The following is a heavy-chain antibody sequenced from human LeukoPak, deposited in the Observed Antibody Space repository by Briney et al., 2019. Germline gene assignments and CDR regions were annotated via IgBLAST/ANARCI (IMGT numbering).Heavy chain of an antibody. CDR3: ASLYGSGSYSLSMDV. CDR2: INPNSGGA. J-gene: IGHJ6*03. Sequence: ASVKVSCKASGYMFTGHFLHWVRQAPGQGLEWMGWINPNSGGANYAQKFQGRVTMTRDTSISTAYMELSRLRSDDTAVYYCASLYGSGSYSLSMDVWGKGTTVTVSS. CDR1: GYMFTGHF. V-gene: IGHV1-2*02. D-gene: IGHD3-10*01.